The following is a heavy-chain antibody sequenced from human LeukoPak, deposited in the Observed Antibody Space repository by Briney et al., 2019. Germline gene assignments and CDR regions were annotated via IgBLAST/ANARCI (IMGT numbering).Heavy chain of an antibody. J-gene: IGHJ6*03. V-gene: IGHV1-8*01. D-gene: IGHD3-10*01. CDR3: AIADFSGTLAHYYMAV. CDR2: VNPNNGNT. Sequence: ASVKVSFKAAGYTFTNYDNNWRRQATGQGLGRMGWVNPNNGNTSFSQKSQNRGTMTRNTSINTAFMQQSSLVSDDKAAYFCAIADFSGTLAHYYMAVWGKGTTVTL. CDR1: GYTFTNYD.